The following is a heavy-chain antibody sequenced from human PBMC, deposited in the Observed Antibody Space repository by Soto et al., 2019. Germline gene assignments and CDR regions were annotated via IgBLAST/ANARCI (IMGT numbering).Heavy chain of an antibody. D-gene: IGHD3-10*01. CDR1: GFTFDDYA. V-gene: IGHV3-9*01. CDR2: ISWNSGSI. CDR3: ATDGGITMVRGVITKSSGFDY. J-gene: IGHJ4*02. Sequence: EVQLVESGGGLVQPGRSLRLSCAASGFTFDDYAMHWVRQAPGKGLEWVSGISWNSGSIGYADSVKGRFTIARDNAKNSLYLQMNSLRAEDTALYYCATDGGITMVRGVITKSSGFDYWGQGTLVTVSS.